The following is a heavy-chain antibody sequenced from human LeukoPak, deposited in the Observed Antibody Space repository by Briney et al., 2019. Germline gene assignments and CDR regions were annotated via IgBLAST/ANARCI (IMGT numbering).Heavy chain of an antibody. CDR3: ARGPTPITMIVVVRRKYYFDY. CDR1: GGSFSGYY. D-gene: IGHD3-22*01. Sequence: SETLSLTCAVYGGSFSGYYWSWIRQPPGKGLEWIGEINHSGSTNYNPSLESRVTISVDTSKNQFSLKLSSVTAADTAVYYCARGPTPITMIVVVRRKYYFDYWGQGTLVTVSS. J-gene: IGHJ4*02. V-gene: IGHV4-34*01. CDR2: INHSGST.